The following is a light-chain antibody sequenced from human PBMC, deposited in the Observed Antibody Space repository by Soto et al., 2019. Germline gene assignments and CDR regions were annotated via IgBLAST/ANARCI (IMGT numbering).Light chain of an antibody. Sequence: EIVSTQSPATLSLSPGNRATLSCRASQSVSSYLAWYHQKPGQAPRLLIYDASTRANGIPARFSASGSGTYFTLTITCLEPEDWAVYYWQHRSYWPSTFGGGTKVVIK. V-gene: IGKV3-11*01. J-gene: IGKJ4*01. CDR2: DAS. CDR1: QSVSSY. CDR3: QHRSYWPST.